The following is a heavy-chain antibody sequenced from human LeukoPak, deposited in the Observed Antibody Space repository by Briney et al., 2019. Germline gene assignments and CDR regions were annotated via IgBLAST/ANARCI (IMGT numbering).Heavy chain of an antibody. Sequence: GASVKVSCKASGYIFTSYYIHWVRQAPGQGLEWMGIINPSGGSTNYAQKFQGRVTMTRDMSTSTVYMELSSLRSEDTAMYYCARALPHRRLTDTTMEQHWFDPWGQGTLVTVSS. D-gene: IGHD5-18*01. V-gene: IGHV1-46*01. CDR1: GYIFTSYY. J-gene: IGHJ5*02. CDR2: INPSGGST. CDR3: ARALPHRRLTDTTMEQHWFDP.